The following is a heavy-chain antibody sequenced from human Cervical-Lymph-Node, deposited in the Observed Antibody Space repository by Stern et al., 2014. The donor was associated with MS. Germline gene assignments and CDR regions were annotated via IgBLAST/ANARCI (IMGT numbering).Heavy chain of an antibody. V-gene: IGHV3-21*01. CDR1: GFTFSAYS. CDR2: ISSPTYYV. Sequence: EVHLVESGGGLVKPGGSLRLICAASGFTFSAYSLTWVRQAPGKGLEWVSAISSPTYYVYYSDSMKGRFTISRNNANNSLFLQMNSLRAEDTAVYYCARGEKSYIEALGYWGQGTLVTVSS. CDR3: ARGEKSYIEALGY. D-gene: IGHD3-16*02. J-gene: IGHJ4*02.